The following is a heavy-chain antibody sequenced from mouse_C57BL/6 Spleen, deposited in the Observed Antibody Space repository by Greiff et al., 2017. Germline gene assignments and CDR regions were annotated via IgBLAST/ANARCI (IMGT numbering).Heavy chain of an antibody. J-gene: IGHJ4*01. V-gene: IGHV1-82*01. CDR1: GYAFSSSW. CDR2: IYPGDGDT. CDR3: ARDYYSNNYYAMDY. Sequence: QSGPELVKPGASVKISCKASGYAFSSSWMNWVKQRPGKGLEWIGRIYPGDGDTNYNGKFKGKATLTADKSSSTAYMQLSSLTSEDSAVYFCARDYYSNNYYAMDYWGQGTSVTVSS. D-gene: IGHD2-5*01.